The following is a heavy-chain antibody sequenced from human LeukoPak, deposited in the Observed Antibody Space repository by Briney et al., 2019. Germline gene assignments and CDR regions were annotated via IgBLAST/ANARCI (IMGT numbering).Heavy chain of an antibody. D-gene: IGHD6-19*01. CDR1: GFTFSDCY. J-gene: IGHJ4*02. CDR2: ISSSSSDT. V-gene: IGHV3-11*05. CDR3: AKGTRAGVEY. Sequence: GSLRLSFVASGFTFSDCYMSWIRQAPGKGLEWVSYISSSSSDTNYADSVKGRFTISRDNAKKSVYLQMNSLRAEDTAVYYCAKGTRAGVEYWGQGTLVTVSS.